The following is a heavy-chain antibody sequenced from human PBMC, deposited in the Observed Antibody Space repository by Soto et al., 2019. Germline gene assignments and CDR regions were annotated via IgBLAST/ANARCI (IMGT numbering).Heavy chain of an antibody. D-gene: IGHD3-22*01. CDR2: IVVGSGNT. CDR3: AAVYYDSSGYYLPLAFDI. J-gene: IGHJ3*02. V-gene: IGHV1-58*01. CDR1: GFTFTSSA. Sequence: SVKVSCKASGFTFTSSAVQWVRQARGQRLEWIGWIVVGSGNTNYAQKFQERVTITRDMSTSTAYMELSSLRSEDTDVYYCAAVYYDSSGYYLPLAFDIWGQGTMVTVSS.